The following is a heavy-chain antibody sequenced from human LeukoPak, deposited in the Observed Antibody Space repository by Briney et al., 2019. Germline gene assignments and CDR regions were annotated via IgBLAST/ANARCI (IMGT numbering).Heavy chain of an antibody. CDR2: ISGSGGST. CDR1: GFTFSSYS. Sequence: GGSLRLSCAASGFTFSSYSMNWVRQAPGKGLEWVSAISGSGGSTYYADSVKGRFTISRDNSKNTLYLQMNSLRAEDTAVYYCAKDRSSAAGSAEYFQHWGQGTLVTVSS. D-gene: IGHD6-13*01. CDR3: AKDRSSAAGSAEYFQH. J-gene: IGHJ1*01. V-gene: IGHV3-23*01.